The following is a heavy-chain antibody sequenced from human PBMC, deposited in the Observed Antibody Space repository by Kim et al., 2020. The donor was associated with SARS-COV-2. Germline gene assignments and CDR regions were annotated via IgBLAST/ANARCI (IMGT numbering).Heavy chain of an antibody. Sequence: SETLSLTCAVSGGSISSSNWWSWVRPPPGKGLEWIGEIYHSGGTNYNPSLKSRVTISVDKSKNQFSLKLSSVTAADTAVYYCARDRSSGWYLSGGQGDAFDIWGQGTMVTVSS. D-gene: IGHD6-19*01. CDR2: IYHSGGT. J-gene: IGHJ3*02. CDR1: GGSISSSNW. CDR3: ARDRSSGWYLSGGQGDAFDI. V-gene: IGHV4-4*02.